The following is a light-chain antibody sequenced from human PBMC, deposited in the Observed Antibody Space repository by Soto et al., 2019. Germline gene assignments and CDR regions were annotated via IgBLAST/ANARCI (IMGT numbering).Light chain of an antibody. CDR1: QGVSSS. CDR3: QQYNNCPQT. J-gene: IGKJ1*01. Sequence: QMTQSPSSLSASVGDRVTITCXASQGVSSSLGWYQQKPGQAPKLLIYSASTRRSGIPARFSGSASGTEFTLTISSLQSEDFAVYYCQQYNNCPQTFGQGTKVDI. CDR2: SAS. V-gene: IGKV1-6*01.